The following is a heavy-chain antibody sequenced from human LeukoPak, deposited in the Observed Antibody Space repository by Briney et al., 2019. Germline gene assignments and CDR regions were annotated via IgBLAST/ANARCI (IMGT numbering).Heavy chain of an antibody. CDR3: ARWRGVSPFDY. Sequence: GGSLRLSCVVSGFSFKSYWMSWVRQAPGKGLEWVANIKQDGSEKYYVDSVKGRFTISRDNAKNSLYLQMNSLRAEDTAVYYCARWRGVSPFDYWGQGTLVTVSS. V-gene: IGHV3-7*01. CDR1: GFSFKSYW. CDR2: IKQDGSEK. D-gene: IGHD3-10*01. J-gene: IGHJ4*02.